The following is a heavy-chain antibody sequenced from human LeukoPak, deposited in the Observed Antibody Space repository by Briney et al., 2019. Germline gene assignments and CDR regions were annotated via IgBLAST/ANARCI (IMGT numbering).Heavy chain of an antibody. J-gene: IGHJ5*02. V-gene: IGHV3-21*05. CDR3: ARVVVSSGTLDP. Sequence: GGSLRLSCAASGFPFSRYTMNWARQARGRAGEGGSYINSSSGYIYYGDSVKGRFTNSRDNAKNSLYLQMNNPRVEDTAVYYCARVVVSSGTLDPWGQGTLVTVSS. CDR1: GFPFSRYT. D-gene: IGHD3-22*01. CDR2: INSSSGYI.